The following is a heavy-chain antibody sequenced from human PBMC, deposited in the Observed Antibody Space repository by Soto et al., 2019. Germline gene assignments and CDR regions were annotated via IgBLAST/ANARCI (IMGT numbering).Heavy chain of an antibody. V-gene: IGHV4-61*01. CDR3: ARDPAYGSYFDY. CDR2: GYYSGRT. CDR1: GDSVRSSSYY. Sequence: SETLSLTCTVSGDSVRSSSYYWTWIRQPPGKALEWIGYGYYSGRTNYNPSLKSRVTISVDTSKNQFSLKLSSVTAADTAVYYCARDPAYGSYFDYWGQGTLVTV. D-gene: IGHD3-10*01. J-gene: IGHJ4*02.